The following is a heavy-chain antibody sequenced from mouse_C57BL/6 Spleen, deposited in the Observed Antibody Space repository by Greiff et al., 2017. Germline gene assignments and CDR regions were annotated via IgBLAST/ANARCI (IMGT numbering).Heavy chain of an antibody. V-gene: IGHV1-42*01. J-gene: IGHJ2*01. D-gene: IGHD1-1*01. Sequence: VQLKQSGPELVKPGASVKISCKASGYSFTGYYMNWVKQSPEKSLEWIGEINPSTGGTTYNQKFKAKATLTVDKSSSTAYMQLKSLTSEDSAVYYCATTYYYGSSYYFDYWGQGTTLTVSS. CDR2: INPSTGGT. CDR1: GYSFTGYY. CDR3: ATTYYYGSSYYFDY.